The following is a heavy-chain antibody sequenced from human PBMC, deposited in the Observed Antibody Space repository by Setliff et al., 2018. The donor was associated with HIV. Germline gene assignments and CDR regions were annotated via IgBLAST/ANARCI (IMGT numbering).Heavy chain of an antibody. CDR2: IKTQPSNYAT. J-gene: IGHJ5*02. CDR3: AASADGDCATTSCTNWFDP. CDR1: GDSITSGHFY. D-gene: IGHD2-21*01. V-gene: IGHV3-73*01. Sequence: ETLSLTCTVSGDSITSGHFYWGWIRQAPGKGLEWIGRIKTQPSNYATAYGSSMEGRFTISRDDSKSTAYLQLSSLKVDDTAMYFCAASADGDCATTSCTNWFDPWGQGTLVTVSS.